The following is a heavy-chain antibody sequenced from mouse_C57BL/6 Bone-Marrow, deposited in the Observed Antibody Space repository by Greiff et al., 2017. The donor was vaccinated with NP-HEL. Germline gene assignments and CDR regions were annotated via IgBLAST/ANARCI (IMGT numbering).Heavy chain of an antibody. V-gene: IGHV5-15*01. CDR1: GFTFSDYG. Sequence: EVKLMESGGGLVQPGGSLKLSCAASGFTFSDYGMAWVRQAPRKGPEWVAFISNLAYSIYYADTVTGRFTISRENAKNTLYLEMSSLRSEDTAMYYCARHGDGFAYWGQGTLVTVSA. J-gene: IGHJ3*01. CDR2: ISNLAYSI. D-gene: IGHD3-3*01. CDR3: ARHGDGFAY.